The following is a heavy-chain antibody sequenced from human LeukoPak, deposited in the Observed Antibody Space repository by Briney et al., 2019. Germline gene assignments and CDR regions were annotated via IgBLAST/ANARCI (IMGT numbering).Heavy chain of an antibody. CDR3: ARLSYRTGWYGDNFDY. V-gene: IGHV4-39*01. Sequence: SETLSLTCTVSGGSISNRSYYWGWIRQPPGKGLEWIGNIYYSGNTYYNPSLKSRVTISVDTSNNQFPLRLSSVSAADTAVYYCARLSYRTGWYGDNFDYWGQGTLVTVSS. CDR1: GGSISNRSYY. CDR2: IYYSGNT. J-gene: IGHJ4*02. D-gene: IGHD6-19*01.